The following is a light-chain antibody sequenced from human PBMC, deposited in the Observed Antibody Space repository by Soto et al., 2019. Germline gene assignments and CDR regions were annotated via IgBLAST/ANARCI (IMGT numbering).Light chain of an antibody. V-gene: IGLV2-23*01. CDR2: EGS. CDR3: CSYAGSSTLV. CDR1: SSDVGSYNL. J-gene: IGLJ2*01. Sequence: QSALTQPASVSGSPGQSITISCTGTSSDVGSYNLVSWYQQHPGKAPQLMIYEGSKRPSGVSNRFSGSKSGNTASLTISGLQAEEEADYYCCSYAGSSTLVFGGGTKLTVL.